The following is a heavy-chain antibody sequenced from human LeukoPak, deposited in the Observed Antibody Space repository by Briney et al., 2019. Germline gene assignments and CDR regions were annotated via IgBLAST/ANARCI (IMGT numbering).Heavy chain of an antibody. D-gene: IGHD6-6*01. J-gene: IGHJ6*03. CDR3: ARDAARRYYYYYYMDV. Sequence: GGSLRLSCAASGFTFSSNWMSWVRQAPGKGLEWVANIKQDGSEKYYVDSVKGRFTISRDNSKNTLYLQMNSLRAEDTAVYYCARDAARRYYYYYYMDVWGKGTTVTVSS. V-gene: IGHV3-7*01. CDR2: IKQDGSEK. CDR1: GFTFSSNW.